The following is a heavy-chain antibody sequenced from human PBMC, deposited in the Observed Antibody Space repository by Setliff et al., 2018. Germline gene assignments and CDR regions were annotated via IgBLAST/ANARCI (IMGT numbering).Heavy chain of an antibody. Sequence: SVKVSCKASGGTFSSYAISWVRQAPGQGLEWMGGIIPIFGTANYAQKFQGRVTITADESTSTAYMELSSLRSEDTAVYYCARDLIDPDYGDYLSFYYYGMDVWGKGTTVTVSS. J-gene: IGHJ6*04. V-gene: IGHV1-69*13. D-gene: IGHD4-17*01. CDR3: ARDLIDPDYGDYLSFYYYGMDV. CDR1: GGTFSSYA. CDR2: IIPIFGTA.